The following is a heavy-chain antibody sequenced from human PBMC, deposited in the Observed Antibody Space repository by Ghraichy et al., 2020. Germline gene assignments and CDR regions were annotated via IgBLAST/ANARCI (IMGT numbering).Heavy chain of an antibody. V-gene: IGHV4-59*11. CDR3: AKTNAFDI. CDR1: GDSISGHH. CDR2: IYYSGAT. Sequence: SETLSLTCTVSGDSISGHHWNWIRQAPGKGLEWIGCIYYSGATYYNPSLKSRVTISVDTSKNQFSLNLSSVTAADTAVYYCAKTNAFDIWCQGTMVTVSS. J-gene: IGHJ3*02.